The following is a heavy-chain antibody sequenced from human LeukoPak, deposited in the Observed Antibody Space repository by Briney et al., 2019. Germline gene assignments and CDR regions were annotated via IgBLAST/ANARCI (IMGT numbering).Heavy chain of an antibody. D-gene: IGHD4-23*01. Sequence: GASVKVSCKASGYSFTGYSMHWVRQAPGQGLEWMGRINPNSGGTNYAQKFQGRVTMTRDTSISTAYMELSGLRSDDTAVYYCARDLSMTMVVTRDALDIWGQGTMVTVSS. J-gene: IGHJ3*02. CDR1: GYSFTGYS. CDR2: INPNSGGT. CDR3: ARDLSMTMVVTRDALDI. V-gene: IGHV1-2*06.